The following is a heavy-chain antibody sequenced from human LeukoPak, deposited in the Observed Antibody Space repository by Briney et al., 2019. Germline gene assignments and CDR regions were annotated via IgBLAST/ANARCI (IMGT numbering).Heavy chain of an antibody. J-gene: IGHJ5*02. Sequence: PGGSLRLSCAASGFTFSSYWMHWVRQAPGKGPVWVSRINGDGSSTSYADSVKGRFAISRDNAKNTLYLQMNSLRAEDTAVYYCARDGVWFDYDSSGFNWFDPWGQGTLVTVSS. CDR2: INGDGSST. CDR1: GFTFSSYW. CDR3: ARDGVWFDYDSSGFNWFDP. D-gene: IGHD3-22*01. V-gene: IGHV3-74*01.